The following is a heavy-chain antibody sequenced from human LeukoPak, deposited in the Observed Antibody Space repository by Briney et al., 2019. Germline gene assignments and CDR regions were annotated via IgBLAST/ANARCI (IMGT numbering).Heavy chain of an antibody. V-gene: IGHV4-39*01. CDR2: MHYSGNT. D-gene: IGHD6-19*01. Sequence: SETLSLTCAVSGGSISSSSFSWGWIRQPPGKGLEWIGNMHYSGNTYYNPSLKSRVTISVDTSRTQFSLRLSSVTAADTAVYYCARLSYNSGWYIDYWGQGTLVTVSS. J-gene: IGHJ4*02. CDR1: GGSISSSSFS. CDR3: ARLSYNSGWYIDY.